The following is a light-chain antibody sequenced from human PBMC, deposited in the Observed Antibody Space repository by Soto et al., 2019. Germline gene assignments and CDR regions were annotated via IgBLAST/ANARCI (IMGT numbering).Light chain of an antibody. CDR3: QQYDNPPYT. Sequence: DIQMTQSPSSLSASVGDRVTITCQASQDISNYLNRYQQKPGKAPKLLIYDASNLETGVPSRFSGSGSGTDFTFTISSLQPEDIATYYCQQYDNPPYTFGQGTKLEIK. CDR2: DAS. CDR1: QDISNY. V-gene: IGKV1-33*01. J-gene: IGKJ2*01.